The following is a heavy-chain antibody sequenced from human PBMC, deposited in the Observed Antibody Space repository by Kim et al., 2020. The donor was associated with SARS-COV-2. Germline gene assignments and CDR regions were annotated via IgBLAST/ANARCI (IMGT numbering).Heavy chain of an antibody. V-gene: IGHV3-53*04. J-gene: IGHJ4*02. CDR3: ATDCGGDCADFGY. Sequence: SACSVKGRFTISRHNSKNTLYLQRHSLRAEDTAGYYCATDCGGDCADFGYCGQGTLVTVSS. D-gene: IGHD2-21*02.